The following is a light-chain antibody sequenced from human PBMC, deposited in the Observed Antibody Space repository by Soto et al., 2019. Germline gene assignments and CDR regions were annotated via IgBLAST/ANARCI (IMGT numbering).Light chain of an antibody. Sequence: DIQMTQSPSSLSASVGDRVTITCRASQYIGTYLNWYQQKQGKAPTVLIYAASTLQSGVPSRCSGSGSGTDFALTISSLQPEDFATYYCQQSYIDSTFGPGTKLEIK. J-gene: IGKJ2*01. CDR2: AAS. V-gene: IGKV1-39*01. CDR1: QYIGTY. CDR3: QQSYIDST.